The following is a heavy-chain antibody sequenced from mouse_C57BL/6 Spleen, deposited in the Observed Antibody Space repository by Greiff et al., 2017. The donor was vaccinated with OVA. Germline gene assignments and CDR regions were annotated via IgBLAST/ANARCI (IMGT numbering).Heavy chain of an antibody. V-gene: IGHV1-61*01. CDR2: IYPSDSET. CDR1: GYTFTSYW. D-gene: IGHD2-1*01. Sequence: QVHVKQSGAELVRPGSSVKLSCKASGYTFTSYWMDWVKQRPGQGLEWIGNIYPSDSETHYNQKFKDKATLTVDKSSSTAYMQLSSLTSEDSAVYYCASEDGNYGFAYWGQGTLVTVSA. J-gene: IGHJ3*01. CDR3: ASEDGNYGFAY.